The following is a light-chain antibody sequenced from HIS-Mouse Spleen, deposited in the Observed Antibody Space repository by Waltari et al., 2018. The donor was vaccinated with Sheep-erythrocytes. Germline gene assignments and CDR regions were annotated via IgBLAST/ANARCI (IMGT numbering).Light chain of an antibody. Sequence: DIVMNQSPLSLPVTPGEPPSISCRSSQSLLHSNGYNYLDWYLQKPGQSPQLLIYLGSNRASGVPDRFSGSGSGTDFTLKISRVEAEDVGVYYCMQALQTPLTFGGGTKVEIK. CDR1: QSLLHSNGYNY. CDR3: MQALQTPLT. CDR2: LGS. V-gene: IGKV2-28*01. J-gene: IGKJ4*01.